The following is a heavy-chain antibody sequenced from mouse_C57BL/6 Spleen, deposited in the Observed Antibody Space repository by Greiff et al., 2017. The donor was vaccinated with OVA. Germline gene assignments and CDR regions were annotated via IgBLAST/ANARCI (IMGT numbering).Heavy chain of an antibody. Sequence: EVNLVESGGGLVQPGGSLSLSCAASGFTFTDYYMSWVRQPPGKALEWLGFIRNKANGYTTEYSASVKGRFTISRDNSQSILYLQMNALRAEDSATYYCARTGPYYFDYWGQGTTLTVSS. CDR3: ARTGPYYFDY. D-gene: IGHD4-1*01. CDR2: IRNKANGYTT. CDR1: GFTFTDYY. J-gene: IGHJ2*01. V-gene: IGHV7-3*01.